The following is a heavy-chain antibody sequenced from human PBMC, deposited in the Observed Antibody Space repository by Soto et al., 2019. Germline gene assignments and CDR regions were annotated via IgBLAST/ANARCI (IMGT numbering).Heavy chain of an antibody. Sequence: SVKVSCKASGSTFSSYAISWVRQAPGQGLEWMGGIIPIFGTANYAQKFQGRVTITADESTSTAYMELSSLRSEDTAVYYCARGRSSNYDILTGYYNWFDPWGQGTLVTVSS. CDR2: IIPIFGTA. CDR1: GSTFSSYA. J-gene: IGHJ5*02. D-gene: IGHD3-9*01. CDR3: ARGRSSNYDILTGYYNWFDP. V-gene: IGHV1-69*13.